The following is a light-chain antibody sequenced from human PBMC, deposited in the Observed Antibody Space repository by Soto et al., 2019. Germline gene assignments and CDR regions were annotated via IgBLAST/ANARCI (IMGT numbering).Light chain of an antibody. Sequence: QSALTQPASVSGSPGQSITISCTGTTNDIGAFNYVSWYQQHPGKAPKLILYEVTNRPSGLSNRFSGSKSGNTASLTISGLQAEDEADYYCSSYTSTSTRVFGGGTKVTVL. J-gene: IGLJ2*01. CDR3: SSYTSTSTRV. CDR1: TNDIGAFNY. CDR2: EVT. V-gene: IGLV2-14*01.